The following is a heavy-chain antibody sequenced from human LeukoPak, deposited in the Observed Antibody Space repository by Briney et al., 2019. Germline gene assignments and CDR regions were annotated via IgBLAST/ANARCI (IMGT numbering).Heavy chain of an antibody. CDR1: GFTFCSYG. D-gene: IGHD3-3*01. J-gene: IGHJ5*02. CDR3: ARTATLWSGYYDWFDP. V-gene: IGHV3-33*01. CDR2: IWYDGSNK. Sequence: GGSLRLSCAASGFTFCSYGMHWVRQAPGKGLEWGAVIWYDGSNKYYTVCVKGRFTISRDNSKNTLYLQTNSLRAEDTAVYYCARTATLWSGYYDWFDPWGQGTLVTVSS.